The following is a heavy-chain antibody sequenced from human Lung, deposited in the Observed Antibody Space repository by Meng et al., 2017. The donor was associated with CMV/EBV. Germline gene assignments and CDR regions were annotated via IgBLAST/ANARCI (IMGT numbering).Heavy chain of an antibody. D-gene: IGHD1-26*01. Sequence: GGSXRLXXAGSGFIFSDHYIDWVRQAPGKGLEWVGRAANKADSYTTEYAASVKGRFTFSRDDSENSVYLQMNSLKSEDTAVYYCTRGYSGIDIYAFDIWGQGTMVXVSS. V-gene: IGHV3-72*01. CDR3: TRGYSGIDIYAFDI. CDR2: AANKADSYTT. CDR1: GFIFSDHY. J-gene: IGHJ3*02.